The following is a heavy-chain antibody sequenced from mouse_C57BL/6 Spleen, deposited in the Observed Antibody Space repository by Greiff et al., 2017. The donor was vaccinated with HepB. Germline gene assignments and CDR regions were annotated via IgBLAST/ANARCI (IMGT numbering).Heavy chain of an antibody. CDR1: GFNIKDYY. CDR2: IDPEDGDT. D-gene: IGHD1-1*01. CDR3: TTGFITTVVGAPFDY. J-gene: IGHJ2*01. V-gene: IGHV14-1*01. Sequence: EVKLQESGAELVRPGASVKLSCTASGFNIKDYYMHWVKQRPEQGLEWIGRIDPEDGDTEYAPKFQGKATMTADTSSNTAYLQLSSLTSEDTAVYYCTTGFITTVVGAPFDYWGQGTTLTVSS.